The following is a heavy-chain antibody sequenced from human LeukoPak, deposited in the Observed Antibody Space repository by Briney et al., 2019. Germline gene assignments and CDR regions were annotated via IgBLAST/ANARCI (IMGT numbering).Heavy chain of an antibody. CDR2: TYYRSKWYN. CDR3: ARDGRNCDYVWGSSDWFDP. D-gene: IGHD3-16*01. Sequence: SQTLPLTCAISGDSVSSNSAAWNWIRQSPSRGLEWLGRTYYRSKWYNDYAVSVKSRITINPDTSKNQFSLQLNSVTPEDTAVYYCARDGRNCDYVWGSSDWFDPWGQGTLVTVSS. J-gene: IGHJ5*02. CDR1: GDSVSSNSAA. V-gene: IGHV6-1*01.